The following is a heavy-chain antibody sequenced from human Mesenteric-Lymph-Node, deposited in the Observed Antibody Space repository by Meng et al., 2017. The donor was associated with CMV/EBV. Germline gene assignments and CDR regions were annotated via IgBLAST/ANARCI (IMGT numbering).Heavy chain of an antibody. V-gene: IGHV4-61*01. CDR2: IYYSGST. CDR3: ARGSTRDKFDP. Sequence: GSLRLSCTVSGGSVSSGSYYWSWIRQPPGKGLEWIGYIYYSGSTNYNPSLKSRVTISVDTSKNQFSLKLSSVTAADTAVYYCARGSTRDKFDPWGQGTLVTVSS. D-gene: IGHD5-24*01. CDR1: GGSVSSGSYY. J-gene: IGHJ5*02.